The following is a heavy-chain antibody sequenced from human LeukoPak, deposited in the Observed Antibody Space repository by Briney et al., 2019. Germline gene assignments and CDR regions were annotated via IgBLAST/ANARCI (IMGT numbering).Heavy chain of an antibody. CDR3: AKDLRGVAFSYFDY. CDR1: GFTFSSYG. J-gene: IGHJ4*02. D-gene: IGHD3-10*01. V-gene: IGHV3-30*18. Sequence: PGGSLRLSCAASGFTFSSYGMHWVRQAPGKGLEWLAVISYDGSRKSYADSVKGRFTISKDNSKNTLYLQMNSLRAEETAVYHCAKDLRGVAFSYFDYWGQGTLVTVSP. CDR2: ISYDGSRK.